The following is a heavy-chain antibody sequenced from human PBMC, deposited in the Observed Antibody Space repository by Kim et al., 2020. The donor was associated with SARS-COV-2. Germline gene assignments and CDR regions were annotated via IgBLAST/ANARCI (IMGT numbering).Heavy chain of an antibody. CDR2: ISSSGSTI. J-gene: IGHJ4*02. CDR3: ARDQVYSSGWIDY. V-gene: IGHV3-11*01. CDR1: GFTFSDYY. D-gene: IGHD6-19*01. Sequence: GGSLRLSCAASGFTFSDYYMSWIRQAPGKGLDWVSYISSSGSTIYYADSVKGRFTISRDNAKNSLYLQMNSLRAEDTAVYYCARDQVYSSGWIDYWGQGTLVTVSS.